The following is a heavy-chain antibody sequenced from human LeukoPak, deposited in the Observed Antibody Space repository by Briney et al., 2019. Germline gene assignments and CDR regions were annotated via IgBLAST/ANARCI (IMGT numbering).Heavy chain of an antibody. CDR1: GGSISSYY. D-gene: IGHD3-22*01. CDR2: IYYSGST. CDR3: ARDHRARGYYYDSSGHDAFDI. J-gene: IGHJ3*02. V-gene: IGHV4-59*01. Sequence: SETLSLTCTVSGGSISSYYWSWIRQPPGKGLEWIGYIYYSGSTNYNPSLKSRVTISVDTSKNQFSLKLSSVTAADTAVYYCARDHRARGYYYDSSGHDAFDIWGQGTMVTVSS.